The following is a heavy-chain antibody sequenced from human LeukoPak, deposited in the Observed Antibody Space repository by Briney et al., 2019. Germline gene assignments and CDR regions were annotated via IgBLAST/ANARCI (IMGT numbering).Heavy chain of an antibody. D-gene: IGHD6-19*01. V-gene: IGHV3-66*01. CDR3: ARDQFVAVAGTDY. CDR1: GFTVSSNY. Sequence: GESLRLSCAASGFTVSSNYMSWVRQAPGKGLEWVSVIYSSGSTYYTDSVKGGLTISRDNSKNMLYLQMNSLRAEDTAMYYCARDQFVAVAGTDYWGQGTLVTVSS. J-gene: IGHJ4*02. CDR2: IYSSGST.